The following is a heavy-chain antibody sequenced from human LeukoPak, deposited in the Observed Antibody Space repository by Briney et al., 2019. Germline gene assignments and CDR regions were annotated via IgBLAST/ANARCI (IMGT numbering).Heavy chain of an antibody. J-gene: IGHJ4*02. V-gene: IGHV3-30*18. CDR3: AKDVYYDSSLLDY. Sequence: GRSLRLSCATSGFTFSNYGIHWVRQAPGKGLEWVAVVSSDGIVQHYADSVKGRFTISRDNSKKTLYLQMNSLRGDDAAVYYCAKDVYYDSSLLDYWGQGTLVTVSS. CDR2: VSSDGIVQ. D-gene: IGHD3-22*01. CDR1: GFTFSNYG.